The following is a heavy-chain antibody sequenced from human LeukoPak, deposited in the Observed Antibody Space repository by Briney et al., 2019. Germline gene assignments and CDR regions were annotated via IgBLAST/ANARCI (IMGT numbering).Heavy chain of an antibody. D-gene: IGHD3-10*01. CDR1: GFSLSTTGVC. CDR2: IDWDDDK. Sequence: SGPTLVKPTQTLTLTCTFSGFSLSTTGVCVGWIRQPPGKALEWLARIDWDDDKYYSTSLKTRLTISKDTSKNQVVLTMTNMDPVDTATYYCARTVRYYYGSGSPWIDYWGQGTLVTVSS. CDR3: ARTVRYYYGSGSPWIDY. V-gene: IGHV2-70*11. J-gene: IGHJ4*02.